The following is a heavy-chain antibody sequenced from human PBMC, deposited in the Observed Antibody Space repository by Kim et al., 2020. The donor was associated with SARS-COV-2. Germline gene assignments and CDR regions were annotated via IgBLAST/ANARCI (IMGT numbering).Heavy chain of an antibody. D-gene: IGHD3-10*01. CDR3: ASGGPFDY. V-gene: IGHV4-39*01. CDR2: IYYSWST. CDR1: GGSISSSSYY. Sequence: SETLSLTCTVSGGSISSSSYYWGWIRQPPGKGLEWIGSIYYSWSTYYNPSLKSRVTISVDTSKNQFSLKLSSVTAADTAVYYCASGGPFDYWGQGTLVTVSS. J-gene: IGHJ4*02.